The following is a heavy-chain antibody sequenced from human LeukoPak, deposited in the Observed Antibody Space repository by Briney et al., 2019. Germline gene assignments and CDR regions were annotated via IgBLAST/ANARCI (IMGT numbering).Heavy chain of an antibody. V-gene: IGHV3-30*14. Sequence: GGSLRLSCAASGFTFSSYAMHWVRQAPGKGLEWVAVTSYDESNKYYADSVKGRFTIPRDNSRTTLYLQMNSLRAEDTAVFYCARGHADSSGSWYGRFDYWGQGTLVTVSS. CDR3: ARGHADSSGSWYGRFDY. J-gene: IGHJ4*02. CDR2: TSYDESNK. D-gene: IGHD6-13*01. CDR1: GFTFSSYA.